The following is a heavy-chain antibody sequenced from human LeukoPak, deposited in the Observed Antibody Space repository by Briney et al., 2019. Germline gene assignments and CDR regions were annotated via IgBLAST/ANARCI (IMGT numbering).Heavy chain of an antibody. Sequence: PGGSLRLSCAASGSTFSTYAMSWVRQAPGKGLEWVSAISGGGNSTYYADSVKGRVTISRDNSKNTLYLQMNSLRAEDTAVYYCAKRYDSDGYYYDYWGQGTLVTVSS. J-gene: IGHJ4*02. CDR3: AKRYDSDGYYYDY. V-gene: IGHV3-23*01. D-gene: IGHD3-22*01. CDR2: ISGGGNST. CDR1: GSTFSTYA.